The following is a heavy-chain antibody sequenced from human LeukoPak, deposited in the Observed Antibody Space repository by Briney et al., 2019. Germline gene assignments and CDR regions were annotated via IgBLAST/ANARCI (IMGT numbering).Heavy chain of an antibody. V-gene: IGHV3-64*01. Sequence: GGSLRLSCAASGFTFSSYAMSWVRQAPGKGLEYVSAISSNGGSTYYANSVKGRFTISRDNSKNTLYLQMGSLRAEGTAVYYCAKVVARGYWGQGTLVTVSS. CDR2: ISSNGGST. J-gene: IGHJ4*02. CDR3: AKVVARGY. D-gene: IGHD2-15*01. CDR1: GFTFSSYA.